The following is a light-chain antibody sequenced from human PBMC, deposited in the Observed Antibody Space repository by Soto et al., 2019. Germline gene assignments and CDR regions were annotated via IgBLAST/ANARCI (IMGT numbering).Light chain of an antibody. CDR3: QQYDNLPPWT. CDR1: QTIGTN. J-gene: IGKJ1*01. V-gene: IGKV3-15*01. Sequence: EIILTQSPATLSVSPGGRATLSCRASQTIGTNLVWYRQRPGQAPRLLIHGAPARATGIPARFRGSGSGTEFTLTITNLQSEDFAVYYCQQYDNLPPWTFGQGTKVEIK. CDR2: GAP.